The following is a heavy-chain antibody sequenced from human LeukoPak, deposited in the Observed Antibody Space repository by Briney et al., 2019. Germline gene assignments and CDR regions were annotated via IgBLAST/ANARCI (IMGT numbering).Heavy chain of an antibody. CDR1: GYTFTSYG. J-gene: IGHJ6*02. CDR3: AREKSSGWYPDNYYYYGMDV. Sequence: ASVKVSCKASGYTFTSYGISWVRQAPGQGLEWMGWISAYSGNTNYAQKLQGRVTMTTDTSTSTAYMELRSLRSDDTAVYYCAREKSSGWYPDNYYYYGMDVWGQGTTVTVSS. CDR2: ISAYSGNT. D-gene: IGHD6-19*01. V-gene: IGHV1-18*01.